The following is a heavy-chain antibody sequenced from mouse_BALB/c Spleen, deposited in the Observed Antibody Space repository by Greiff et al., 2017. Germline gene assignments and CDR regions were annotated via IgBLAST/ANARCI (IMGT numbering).Heavy chain of an antibody. Sequence: VQLQQSGAELARPGASVKLSCKASGYTFTSYWMQWVKQRPGQGLEWIGAIYPGDGDTRYTQKFKGKATLTADKSSSTAYMQLSSLASEDSAVYYCASSYWYFDVWGAGTTVTVSS. CDR2: IYPGDGDT. J-gene: IGHJ1*01. CDR3: ASSYWYFDV. V-gene: IGHV1-87*01. CDR1: GYTFTSYW.